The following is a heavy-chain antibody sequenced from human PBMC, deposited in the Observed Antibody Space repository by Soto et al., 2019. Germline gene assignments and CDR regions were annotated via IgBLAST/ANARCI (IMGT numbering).Heavy chain of an antibody. CDR3: ASSTAGVYVFHD. V-gene: IGHV1-69*02. Sequence: QVQLVQSGAEVKNPGSSVKVSCKASGDTFTRSIISWVRQVPGQRLEWMGRIIPVLGVENHAQNFQGRVTVTADKSTSTAHLELSSLKSEDTAIYSCASSTAGVYVFHDWGQGTLVTVS. CDR1: GDTFTRSI. J-gene: IGHJ4*02. D-gene: IGHD2-8*01. CDR2: IIPVLGVE.